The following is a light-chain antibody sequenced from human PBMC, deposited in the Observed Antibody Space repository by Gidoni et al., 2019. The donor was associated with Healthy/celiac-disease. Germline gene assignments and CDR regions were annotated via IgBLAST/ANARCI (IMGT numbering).Light chain of an antibody. CDR2: SNN. CDR1: SSNIGSNT. CDR3: AAWDDSLNVL. J-gene: IGLJ2*01. Sequence: QSVLTQPPSASGTPGQRVTISCSGSSSNIGSNTVNWYQQLPGTAPKLLIYSNNQRPSGVPDRFSGSKSGTSASLAISGLQSEDEADYYCAAWDDSLNVLFGGGTKLTVX. V-gene: IGLV1-44*01.